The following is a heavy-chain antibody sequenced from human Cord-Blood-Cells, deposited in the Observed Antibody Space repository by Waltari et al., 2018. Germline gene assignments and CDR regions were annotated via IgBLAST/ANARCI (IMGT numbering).Heavy chain of an antibody. D-gene: IGHD3-10*01. V-gene: IGHV4-39*01. CDR2: IYYSGST. CDR1: GGSISSSSYY. Sequence: QLQLQESGPGLVKPSETLSLTGTVSGGSISSSSYYWGWITQTPRKGLEWIGCIYYSGSTYYNPALESRVTISVDTSKNQFSLKLSSVTAADTAVYYCARRRITMVRGVTADYFDYWGQGTLVTVSS. CDR3: ARRRITMVRGVTADYFDY. J-gene: IGHJ4*02.